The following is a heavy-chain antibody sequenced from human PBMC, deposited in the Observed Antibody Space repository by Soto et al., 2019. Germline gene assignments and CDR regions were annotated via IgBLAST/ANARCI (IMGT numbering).Heavy chain of an antibody. D-gene: IGHD1-26*01. V-gene: IGHV4-34*01. J-gene: IGHJ4*02. CDR1: CGSFSGYY. CDR2: INHSGST. CDR3: ARLTLGNYFDY. Sequence: SETLSLTCAVYCGSFSGYYWSWIRQPPGKGLEWIGEINHSGSTNYNPSLKSRVTISVDTSKNQFSLKLSSVTAADTAVYYCARLTLGNYFDYWGQGTLVTVSS.